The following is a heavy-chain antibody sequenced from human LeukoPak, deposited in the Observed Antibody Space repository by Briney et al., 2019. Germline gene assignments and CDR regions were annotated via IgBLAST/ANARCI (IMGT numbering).Heavy chain of an antibody. D-gene: IGHD3-3*01. CDR2: INPNSGGT. CDR3: ARSLFRFLEWSYRSYYYYYMDV. J-gene: IGHJ6*03. Sequence: WASVKVSCKASGYTFTGYYMHWVRQAPGQGLEWMGWINPNSGGTNYAQKLQGRVTMTTDTSTSTAYMELSSLRSEDTAVYYCARSLFRFLEWSYRSYYYYYMDVWGKGTTVTVSS. CDR1: GYTFTGYY. V-gene: IGHV1-2*02.